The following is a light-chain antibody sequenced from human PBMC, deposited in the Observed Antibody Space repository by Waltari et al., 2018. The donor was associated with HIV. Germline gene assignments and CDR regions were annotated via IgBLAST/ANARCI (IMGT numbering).Light chain of an antibody. Sequence: QSVLTQPPSASGTPGQRVTIAWSGSSPNIGSNVVNWYQQIPAPPPKLLIYNINQRPSGVPDRSSGSKSGTSASLAIRGLQSEDEADYYCSTWDDRLHGYVFATGTKVTVL. J-gene: IGLJ1*01. CDR1: SPNIGSNV. CDR2: NIN. V-gene: IGLV1-44*01. CDR3: STWDDRLHGYV.